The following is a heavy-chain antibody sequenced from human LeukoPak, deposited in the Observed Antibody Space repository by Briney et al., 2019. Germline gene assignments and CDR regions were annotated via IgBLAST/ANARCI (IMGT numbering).Heavy chain of an antibody. J-gene: IGHJ4*02. CDR1: GGSFSGYY. CDR2: INHSGST. V-gene: IGHV4-34*01. CDR3: ARDLWGRLFGY. D-gene: IGHD7-27*01. Sequence: SETLSLTCAVYGGSFSGYYWSWIRQPPGKGLEWIGEINHSGSTNYNPSLKSRVTISVDTSKNQFSLKLSSVTAADTAVYYCARDLWGRLFGYWGQGTLVTVSS.